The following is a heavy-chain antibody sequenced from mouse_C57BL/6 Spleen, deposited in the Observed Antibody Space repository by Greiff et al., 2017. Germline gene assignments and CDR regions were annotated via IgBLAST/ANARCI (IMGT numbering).Heavy chain of an antibody. D-gene: IGHD1-1*01. CDR2: IDPNSGGT. CDR1: GYTFTSYW. Sequence: QVQLQQPGAELVKPGASVKLSCKASGYTFTSYWMHWVKQRPGRGLEWIGRIDPNSGGTKYNEKFKSQATLTVDKPSSTAYMQLSSLTSEDSAVYYGARPRGSSYVGYFDVWGTGTTVTVSS. J-gene: IGHJ1*03. CDR3: ARPRGSSYVGYFDV. V-gene: IGHV1-72*01.